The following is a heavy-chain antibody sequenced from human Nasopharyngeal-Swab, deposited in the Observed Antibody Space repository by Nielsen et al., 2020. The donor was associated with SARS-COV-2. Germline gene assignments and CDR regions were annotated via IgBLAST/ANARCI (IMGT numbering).Heavy chain of an antibody. D-gene: IGHD3-22*01. CDR2: ISSSGSTI. CDR1: GFTFSSYE. CDR3: ARVGLHYYDSSGPFDY. Sequence: GESLKISCAASGFTFSSYEMNWVSQAPGKGLEWVSYISSSGSTIYYADSVKGRFTISRDNAKNSLYLQMNSLRAEDTAVYYCARVGLHYYDSSGPFDYWGQGTLVTVSS. V-gene: IGHV3-48*03. J-gene: IGHJ4*02.